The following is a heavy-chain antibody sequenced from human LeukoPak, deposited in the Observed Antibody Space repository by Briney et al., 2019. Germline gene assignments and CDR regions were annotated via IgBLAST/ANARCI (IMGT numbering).Heavy chain of an antibody. Sequence: SAKVSCKDPGGTFSSYTISWVRQAPGQGLEWMGMIIPILGIANYAQKFQGRVAITADRSTSTAYMELSSLRSEDTAVYYCARSDCSSTSCYDQYYFDYWGQGTLVTVSS. V-gene: IGHV1-69*02. J-gene: IGHJ4*02. D-gene: IGHD2-2*01. CDR2: IIPILGIA. CDR3: ARSDCSSTSCYDQYYFDY. CDR1: GGTFSSYT.